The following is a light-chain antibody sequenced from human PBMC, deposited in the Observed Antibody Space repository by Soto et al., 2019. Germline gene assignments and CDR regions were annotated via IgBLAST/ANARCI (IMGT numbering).Light chain of an antibody. Sequence: EIVLTHSPGTLSLSPCERATLSFSASQSVSSSYLAWYQQKPGQAPRLLIYGASSRATGIPDRFSGSGSGTEFTLTISSLQPDDFATYYCQQYNSYFRTFGQGTKVDI. J-gene: IGKJ1*01. CDR3: QQYNSYFRT. CDR2: GAS. CDR1: QSVSSSY. V-gene: IGKV3-20*01.